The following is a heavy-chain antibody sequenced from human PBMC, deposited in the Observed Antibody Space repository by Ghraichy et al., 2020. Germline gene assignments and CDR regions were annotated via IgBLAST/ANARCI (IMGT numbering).Heavy chain of an antibody. CDR3: ARGPLVVAAKAYYGMDV. Sequence: GESLNISCAASGFTFSDYYMSWIRQAPGKGLEWVSYISSSGSTIYYADSVKGRFTISRDNAKNSLYLQMNSLRAEDTAVYYCARGPLVVAAKAYYGMDVWGQGTTVTVSS. J-gene: IGHJ6*02. CDR2: ISSSGSTI. V-gene: IGHV3-11*01. D-gene: IGHD2-15*01. CDR1: GFTFSDYY.